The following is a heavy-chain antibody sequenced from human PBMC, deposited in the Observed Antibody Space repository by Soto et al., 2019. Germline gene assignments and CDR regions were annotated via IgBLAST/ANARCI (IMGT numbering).Heavy chain of an antibody. CDR2: IKSKTDGGTT. V-gene: IGHV3-15*07. CDR3: AAHYCSGGSCYSFAFDI. CDR1: GFTFSNAW. Sequence: PGGSLRLSCSASGFTFSNAWINWVRQAPGKGLEWVGRIKSKTDGGTTDFAAPVKGRFAISRDDSKDMVYLQMNSLKTEDTGIYYCAAHYCSGGSCYSFAFDIWGQGTMVTVSS. J-gene: IGHJ3*02. D-gene: IGHD2-15*01.